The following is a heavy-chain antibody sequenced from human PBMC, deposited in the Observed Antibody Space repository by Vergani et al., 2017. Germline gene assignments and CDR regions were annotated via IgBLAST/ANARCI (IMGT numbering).Heavy chain of an antibody. Sequence: EVQLVESGGDFVQPGRSLRLSCAASGLRFKDAWMAWVRQTPGRGLEWVGHIKTKDHDDATDYSAAVKGRFIISRDDSTSTSYLQMNRLKTEDTGVYYCTTLDLIALSAMFDYWGRGTLVSVSS. CDR3: TTLDLIALSAMFDY. CDR1: GLRFKDAW. J-gene: IGHJ4*02. V-gene: IGHV3-15*01. CDR2: IKTKDHDDAT. D-gene: IGHD6-19*01.